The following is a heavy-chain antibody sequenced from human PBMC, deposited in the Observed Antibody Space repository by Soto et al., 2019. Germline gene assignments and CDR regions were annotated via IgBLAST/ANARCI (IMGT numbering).Heavy chain of an antibody. J-gene: IGHJ3*02. Sequence: XASLSLTCTVCGGSISSRSYYWGWIRQPPGKGLEWIGSIYYSGSTYYNPSLKSRVTISVDTSKNQFSLKLSSVTAADTAVYYCARNERTSGWRGAFDIWGQGTMVTVSS. V-gene: IGHV4-39*01. CDR3: ARNERTSGWRGAFDI. CDR2: IYYSGST. D-gene: IGHD6-19*01. CDR1: GGSISSRSYY.